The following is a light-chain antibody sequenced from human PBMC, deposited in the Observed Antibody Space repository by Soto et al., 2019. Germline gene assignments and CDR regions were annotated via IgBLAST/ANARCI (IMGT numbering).Light chain of an antibody. Sequence: IVLTQSPATLSLSPGERATLSCRARQSLSSYLAWYQQKPGQAPRLLIYDTSNRATGIPARFSGSGSGTDFTLTISSLEPEDFAVYYCQQGANWPLTFGGGTNVEIK. CDR3: QQGANWPLT. CDR2: DTS. V-gene: IGKV3-11*01. CDR1: QSLSSY. J-gene: IGKJ4*01.